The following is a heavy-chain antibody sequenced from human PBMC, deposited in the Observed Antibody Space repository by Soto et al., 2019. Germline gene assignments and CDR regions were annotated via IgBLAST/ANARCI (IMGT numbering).Heavy chain of an antibody. D-gene: IGHD3-10*01. J-gene: IGHJ5*02. V-gene: IGHV4-31*03. CDR2: IYYSGST. Sequence: SLTCTVSGGSISSGGYCWTWIRQHPGKGLEWIGYIYYSGSTYYNPSLKSRLTISVDTSKNQFSLKLRSVTAADTAVYYCARALGSGSYNNWFDPWGQGTLVTVSS. CDR3: ARALGSGSYNNWFDP. CDR1: GGSISSGGYC.